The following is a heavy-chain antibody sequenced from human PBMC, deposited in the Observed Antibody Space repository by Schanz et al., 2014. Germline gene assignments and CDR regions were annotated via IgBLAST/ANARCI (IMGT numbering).Heavy chain of an antibody. V-gene: IGHV4-30-2*06. D-gene: IGHD3-10*01. CDR2: IYYSGNT. J-gene: IGHJ4*02. Sequence: LQLQESGSGLMKPSQTLSLTCAVSGGSISSGGYSWNWIRQSPGKGLEWIGYIYYSGNTYYNPSLKDRVNISVDRSKNQFSLRLDSVTAADTAVYYCALREKPYGPFASWGQGALVTVSS. CDR1: GGSISSGGYS. CDR3: ALREKPYGPFAS.